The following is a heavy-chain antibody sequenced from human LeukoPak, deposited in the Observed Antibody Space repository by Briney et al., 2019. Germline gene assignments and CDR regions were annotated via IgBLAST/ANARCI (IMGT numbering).Heavy chain of an antibody. J-gene: IGHJ6*03. Sequence: SETLSLTCAVSSGSISSGGYSWSWIRQPPGKGLEWIGYISYSGSTYYNPSLKSRVTISVDTSKNQFSLRLSSVTAADTAVYYCARVVVVTAAREAYYYYYYMDVWGKGTTVTISS. CDR1: SGSISSGGYS. D-gene: IGHD2-21*02. V-gene: IGHV4-30-4*07. CDR3: ARVVVVTAAREAYYYYYYMDV. CDR2: ISYSGST.